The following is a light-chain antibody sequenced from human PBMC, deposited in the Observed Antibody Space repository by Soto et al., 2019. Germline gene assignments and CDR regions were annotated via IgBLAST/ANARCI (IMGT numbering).Light chain of an antibody. CDR2: DAS. CDR1: QSVSNY. J-gene: IGKJ1*01. Sequence: ESVLTQSPGTLSLSPGERATLSCRTSQSVSNYLAWYQQKPGQAPRLLIYDASNRATGIPARFSGSGSGTDFTLTISSLEPEDFAVYYCQQRYSGWTFGQGTKVDIK. V-gene: IGKV3-11*01. CDR3: QQRYSGWT.